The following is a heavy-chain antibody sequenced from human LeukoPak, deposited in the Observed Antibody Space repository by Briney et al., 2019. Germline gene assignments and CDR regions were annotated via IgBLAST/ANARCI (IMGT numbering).Heavy chain of an antibody. D-gene: IGHD2-21*02. CDR2: IYYRTSS. V-gene: IGHV4-39*01. Sequence: SETLSLTCTVSGGSISSSTYYWGWIRQPPGKGLEWIGTIYYRTSSYYNPSLKSRVTISVDTSKNQFSLKLSSVTAADTAVYYCARHPQRSLGVTTSGPYYYGMDVWGQGTTVTVSS. J-gene: IGHJ6*02. CDR3: ARHPQRSLGVTTSGPYYYGMDV. CDR1: GGSISSSTYY.